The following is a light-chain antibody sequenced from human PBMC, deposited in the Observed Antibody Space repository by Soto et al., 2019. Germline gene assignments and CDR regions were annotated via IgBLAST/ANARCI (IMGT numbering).Light chain of an antibody. Sequence: QSVLTQPPSASGSPGQSVTISCTGTSSDVGGYNFVSWYQQHPGKAPKLIIYEVYKRPSGVPDRFSGSKSGNTASLTVSGLQAEDEADYHCGSYVGTNHLLFGGGTKLTVL. V-gene: IGLV2-8*01. CDR1: SSDVGGYNF. J-gene: IGLJ2*01. CDR3: GSYVGTNHLL. CDR2: EVY.